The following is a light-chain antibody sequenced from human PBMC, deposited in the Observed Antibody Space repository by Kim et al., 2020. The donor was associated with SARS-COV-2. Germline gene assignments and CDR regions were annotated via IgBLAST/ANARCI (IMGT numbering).Light chain of an antibody. CDR1: QNISSS. CDR3: QHYKRRPLA. Sequence: VFPGERATLSCRASQNISSSLVWYQQKPGQAPRLLIYGASTRAIGIPARFSGSGSGSEFTLTISSLQSEDFAVYSCQHYKRRPLAFGQGTKVDIK. CDR2: GAS. J-gene: IGKJ1*01. V-gene: IGKV3-15*01.